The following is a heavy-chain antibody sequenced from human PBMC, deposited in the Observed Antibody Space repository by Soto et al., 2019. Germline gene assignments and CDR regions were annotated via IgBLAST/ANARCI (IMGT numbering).Heavy chain of an antibody. CDR3: ARSIRWLRGVHYYHGMDV. CDR1: GYTFTSYD. V-gene: IGHV1-8*01. D-gene: IGHD3-10*01. Sequence: QVQLVQSGAEVKKPGASVKVSCKASGYTFTSYDINWVRQATGQGLEWMGWMNPNSGNTGYAQKFQGRVTMTRNTSINTEYRELSSLRSEDTAVYYCARSIRWLRGVHYYHGMDVWGQGTTVTVS. J-gene: IGHJ6*02. CDR2: MNPNSGNT.